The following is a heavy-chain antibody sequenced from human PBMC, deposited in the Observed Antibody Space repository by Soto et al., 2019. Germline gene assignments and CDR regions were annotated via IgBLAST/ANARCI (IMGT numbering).Heavy chain of an antibody. CDR2: IYPSGNT. V-gene: IGHV4-4*07. CDR3: SIGRAARGPNNSPFAT. CDR1: WGSISNYY. J-gene: IGHJ5*02. D-gene: IGHD6-13*01. Sequence: PPEKLRDTKSIPWGSISNYYWTWIRQPAGKGLEWIGRIYPSGNTNYNPSLKSRITMSVEASKNQFSLKLTSVTAADTAVYYCSIGRAARGPNNSPFATLGQ.